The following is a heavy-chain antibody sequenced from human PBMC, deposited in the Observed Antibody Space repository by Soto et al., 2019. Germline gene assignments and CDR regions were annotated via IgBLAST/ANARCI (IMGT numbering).Heavy chain of an antibody. CDR1: GFTFSDHY. CDR3: ARGLSTSTNWFMDFDY. CDR2: IRNKVRSHTT. Sequence: GGSLRLSCAASGFTFSDHYMDWVRQAPGKGLEWIARIRNKVRSHTTEYAASLKGRFTISRDDSRNSLYLQMDSLRTEDTAVYYCARGLSTSTNWFMDFDYGGQGTLVTVSS. J-gene: IGHJ4*02. D-gene: IGHD2-2*01. V-gene: IGHV3-72*01.